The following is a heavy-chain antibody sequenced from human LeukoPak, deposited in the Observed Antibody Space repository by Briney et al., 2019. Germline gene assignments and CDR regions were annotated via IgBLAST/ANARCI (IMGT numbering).Heavy chain of an antibody. J-gene: IGHJ4*02. V-gene: IGHV1-46*01. D-gene: IGHD6-13*01. CDR2: INPSGGST. CDR3: ALVQLVQYYFDY. Sequence: ASVKVSCKASGYTFTSYYMHWVRQAPGQGLEWMGIINPSGGSTSHAQKFQGRVTMTRDMSTSTVYMELSSLRSEDTAVYYCALVQLVQYYFDYWGQGTLVTVSS. CDR1: GYTFTSYY.